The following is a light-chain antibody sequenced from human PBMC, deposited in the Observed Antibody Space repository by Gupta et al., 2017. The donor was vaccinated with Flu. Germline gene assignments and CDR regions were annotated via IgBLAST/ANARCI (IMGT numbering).Light chain of an antibody. CDR1: SSSIGSAT. Sequence: TVSLPCSGGSSSIGSATVDWYQQAPGMAPKLLIFANNQRPAGVPGRFSGSKSGTSASLAISGLQPDDEADYYCATWIDALSGPVFGGGTKLVVL. CDR3: ATWIDALSGPV. CDR2: ANN. V-gene: IGLV1-44*01. J-gene: IGLJ2*01.